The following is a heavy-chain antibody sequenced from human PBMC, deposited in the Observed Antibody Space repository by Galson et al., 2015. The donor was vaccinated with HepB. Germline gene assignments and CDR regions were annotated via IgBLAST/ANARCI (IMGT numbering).Heavy chain of an antibody. CDR3: ARASSGLLTIFGEDTFDI. D-gene: IGHD3-3*01. Sequence: SETLSLTCTVSGASISGYYWSWLRQPPGKGLEWIGYVFYRGNTNYNPSLKSRVAISVDTSKNQFFLKLSSVTAADTAVYFCARASSGLLTIFGEDTFDIWGQGTMVTVSS. CDR1: GASISGYY. CDR2: VFYRGNT. J-gene: IGHJ3*02. V-gene: IGHV4-59*01.